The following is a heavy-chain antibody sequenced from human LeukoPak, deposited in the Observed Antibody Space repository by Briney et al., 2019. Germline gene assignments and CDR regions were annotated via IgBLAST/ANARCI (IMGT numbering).Heavy chain of an antibody. Sequence: GASVTVSCKASGYTFTSYGISWVRQAPGQGLAWMGCISAYNGNTKYAQKLQGRVTMTTDTSTSTAYMELRSLRSDDTAVYYCARDSPGTYYYDSSGYGNWFDPWGQGTLVTVSS. D-gene: IGHD3-22*01. CDR3: ARDSPGTYYYDSSGYGNWFDP. J-gene: IGHJ5*02. CDR1: GYTFTSYG. CDR2: ISAYNGNT. V-gene: IGHV1-18*01.